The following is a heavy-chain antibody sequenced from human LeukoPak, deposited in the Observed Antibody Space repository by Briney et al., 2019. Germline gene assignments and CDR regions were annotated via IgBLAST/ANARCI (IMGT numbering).Heavy chain of an antibody. CDR1: GFTFSSYA. Sequence: GGSLRLSCAASGFTFSSYAMSWVRQAPGKGLEWVSAISGSGGSTYYADSVKGRFTISRDNSKNTLYLRMNSLRAEDTAVYYCAKDHYYDSSGSYPNWFDPWGQGTLVTVSS. V-gene: IGHV3-23*01. D-gene: IGHD3-22*01. J-gene: IGHJ5*02. CDR2: ISGSGGST. CDR3: AKDHYYDSSGSYPNWFDP.